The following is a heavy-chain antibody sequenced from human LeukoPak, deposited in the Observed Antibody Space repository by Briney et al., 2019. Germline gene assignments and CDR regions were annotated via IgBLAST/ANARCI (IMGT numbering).Heavy chain of an antibody. J-gene: IGHJ3*02. CDR1: GGSISSSSYY. Sequence: SETLSLTCSVSGGSISSSSYYWAWIRQPPGKGLEWIGSIYYSGSTYYNPSLKSRVTISVDTSKNQFSLKLSSVTAADTAVYYCAVPDTTALGEEIRKVDNAFDIWGQGTMVTVSS. CDR3: AVPDTTALGEEIRKVDNAFDI. CDR2: IYYSGST. V-gene: IGHV4-39*01. D-gene: IGHD4-11*01.